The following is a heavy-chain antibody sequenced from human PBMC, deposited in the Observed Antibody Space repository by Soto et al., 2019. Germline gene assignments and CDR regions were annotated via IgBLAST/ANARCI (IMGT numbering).Heavy chain of an antibody. V-gene: IGHV1-2*02. CDR2: INPNSGST. J-gene: IGHJ4*02. CDR1: GYTFTGYY. Sequence: ASVKVSCKASGYTFTGYYMHLVRQAPGQGLEWMGWINPNSGSTNYTQKFKGRVTMTRDTSISTAYMELSRLRSDDTAVYYCAREGPDTAMVTNYWGQGTLVTVSS. CDR3: AREGPDTAMVTNY. D-gene: IGHD5-18*01.